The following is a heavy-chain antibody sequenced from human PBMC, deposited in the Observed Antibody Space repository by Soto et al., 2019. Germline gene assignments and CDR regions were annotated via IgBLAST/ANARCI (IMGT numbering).Heavy chain of an antibody. D-gene: IGHD1-26*01. V-gene: IGHV3-30*18. CDR3: ANGKGGVRYYYGMDV. CDR1: GLTFRDSG. J-gene: IGHJ6*02. CDR2: ISFDGSER. Sequence: QVQLVESGGGVVQPGTSLRLSCVVSGLTFRDSGMHWVRQAPGKGLEWVAVISFDGSERHYRDSVKGRFSISRDNSRNTLYLQMNSLRGDDSAVYYCANGKGGVRYYYGMDVWGQWATVTV.